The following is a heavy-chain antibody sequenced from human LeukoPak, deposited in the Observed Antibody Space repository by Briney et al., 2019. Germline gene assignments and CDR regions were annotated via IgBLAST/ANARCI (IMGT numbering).Heavy chain of an antibody. CDR2: ISYDGSNK. CDR3: ARLKWLAFDY. D-gene: IGHD6-19*01. J-gene: IGHJ4*02. CDR1: GFTFSSFA. Sequence: GGSLRLSCAASGFTFSSFAMHWVRQAPGKGLEWVAVISYDGSNKYYADSVKGRFTISRDNSKNTLYLQMNSLRAEDTAVYYCARLKWLAFDYWGQGTLVTVSS. V-gene: IGHV3-30*04.